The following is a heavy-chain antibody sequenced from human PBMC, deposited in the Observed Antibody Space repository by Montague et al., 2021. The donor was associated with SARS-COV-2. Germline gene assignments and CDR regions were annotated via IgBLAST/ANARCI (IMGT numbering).Heavy chain of an antibody. CDR1: GGSISSSSYY. J-gene: IGHJ4*02. Sequence: SETLSLTCTVSGGSISSSSYYWGWIRQPPGKGLEWIGSIYYSGSTYYNLSLKSRVTISVDTSKSQFSLKLSSVTAADTAVYYCARREDYYGSGSYPNWGQGTLVTVSS. CDR2: IYYSGST. D-gene: IGHD3-10*01. CDR3: ARREDYYGSGSYPN. V-gene: IGHV4-39*01.